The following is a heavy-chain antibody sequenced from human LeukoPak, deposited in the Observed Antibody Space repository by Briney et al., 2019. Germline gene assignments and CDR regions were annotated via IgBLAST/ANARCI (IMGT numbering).Heavy chain of an antibody. CDR2: IYSGGST. D-gene: IGHD4-11*01. J-gene: IGHJ4*02. CDR3: ARGRLGLDY. Sequence: SGGSLRLSCAASGFTVSSNYMRWVRQAPGKGLERVSVIYSGGSTYYADSVKGRFTISRDNFQDTPYLQMNSLRADDTAVYYCARGRLGLDYWGQGTLVTVSS. CDR1: GFTVSSNY. V-gene: IGHV3-66*01.